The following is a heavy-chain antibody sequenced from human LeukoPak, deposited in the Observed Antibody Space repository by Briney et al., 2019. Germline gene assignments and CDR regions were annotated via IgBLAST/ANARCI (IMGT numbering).Heavy chain of an antibody. V-gene: IGHV4-4*07. D-gene: IGHD6-6*01. CDR1: GGSISGYY. J-gene: IGHJ3*02. CDR3: ARGPVTARPNAFDI. Sequence: SETLSLTCSVSGGSISGYYWSWIRQPAGKELEWIGRIFNSENTNYNPSLKSRITMSVDTSKNQFSLKLSSVTAADTAVYYCARGPVTARPNAFDIWGQGTMVTVSS. CDR2: IFNSENT.